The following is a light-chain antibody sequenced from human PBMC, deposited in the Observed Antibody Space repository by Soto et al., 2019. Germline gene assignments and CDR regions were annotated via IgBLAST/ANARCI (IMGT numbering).Light chain of an antibody. V-gene: IGKV1-39*01. CDR1: QSIINH. CDR3: QQSYSSPPT. CDR2: AAS. Sequence: IQMTQSPSSLSASLQDRFIITCRARQSIINHLNWYQQKPGKAPKLLIFAASSLQSGVPSRFSGSRSGPDFTLTISSLQPEDFATYYCQQSYSSPPTFGQGAKVDIK. J-gene: IGKJ1*01.